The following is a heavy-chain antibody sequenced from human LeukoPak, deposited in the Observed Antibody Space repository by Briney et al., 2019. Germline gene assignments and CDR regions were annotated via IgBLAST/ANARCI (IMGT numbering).Heavy chain of an antibody. D-gene: IGHD2-2*01. CDR2: ISSSSSTI. Sequence: GGSLRLSCAASGFTFSSYSMNWVRQAPGKGLEWVSSISSSSSTIYYADSVKGRFTISRDNAKNSLYLQMNSLRAEDTAVYYCARAIVVVPAAHLHYMDVWGKGTTVTVSS. V-gene: IGHV3-48*01. J-gene: IGHJ6*03. CDR3: ARAIVVVPAAHLHYMDV. CDR1: GFTFSSYS.